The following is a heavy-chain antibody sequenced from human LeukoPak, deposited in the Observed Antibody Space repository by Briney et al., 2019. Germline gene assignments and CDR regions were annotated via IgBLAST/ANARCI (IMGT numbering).Heavy chain of an antibody. CDR2: IKQDGGEK. Sequence: GGSPRLSCAASEFTFSSYWMSWVRQAPGEGLEWVANIKQDGGEKYYPDSVKGRFTVSRDNAKNSLYLQMNSLRAEDTAVYYCARVGARQILEYWGREPWSPSPQ. D-gene: IGHD4-17*01. J-gene: IGHJ4*02. CDR1: EFTFSSYW. CDR3: ARVGARQILEY. V-gene: IGHV3-7*01.